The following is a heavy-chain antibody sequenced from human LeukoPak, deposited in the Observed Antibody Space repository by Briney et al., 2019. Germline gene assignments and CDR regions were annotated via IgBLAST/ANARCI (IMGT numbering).Heavy chain of an antibody. CDR2: ISSSSSTI. D-gene: IGHD3-22*01. V-gene: IGHV3-48*01. CDR1: GFTFNNYG. Sequence: PGGSLRLSCAASGFTFNNYGMHWVRQAPGKGLEWVSYISSSSSTIYYADSVKGRFTISRDNAKNSLYLQMNSLRAEDTAVYYCAKDKGAYAQYYYDSSGYFYYWGQGTLVTVSS. CDR3: AKDKGAYAQYYYDSSGYFYY. J-gene: IGHJ4*02.